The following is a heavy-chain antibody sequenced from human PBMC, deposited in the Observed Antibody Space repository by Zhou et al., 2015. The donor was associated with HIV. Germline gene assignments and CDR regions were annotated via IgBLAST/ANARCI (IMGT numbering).Heavy chain of an antibody. V-gene: IGHV1-69*01. CDR3: ARSRFLEVGHKHYMDV. CDR1: GGAFTNFI. J-gene: IGHJ6*03. CDR2: IIPKYGTT. Sequence: QVQLEQFGAAVKKPGSSVKVSCSASGGAFTNFIITWVRQAPGQGLEWMGEIIPKYGTTNRAQKFQDRLSMTADESTNTAHTQLTSLTDDDTAVYFCARSRFLEVGHKHYMDVWGKGTTVIVSS. D-gene: IGHD3-3*01.